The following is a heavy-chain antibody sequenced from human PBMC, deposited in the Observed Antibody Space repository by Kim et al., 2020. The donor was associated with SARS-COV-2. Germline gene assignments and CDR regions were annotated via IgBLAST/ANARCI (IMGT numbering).Heavy chain of an antibody. D-gene: IGHD2-2*01. CDR1: GFTFSSYA. V-gene: IGHV3-23*01. CDR3: AKSDCSSTSCYGRFDY. CDR2: ISGSGGST. J-gene: IGHJ4*02. Sequence: GGSLRLSCAASGFTFSSYAMSWVRQAPGKGLEWVSAISGSGGSTYYADSVKGRFTISRDNSKNTLYLQMNSLRAEDTAVYYCAKSDCSSTSCYGRFDYWGQGTLVTVSS.